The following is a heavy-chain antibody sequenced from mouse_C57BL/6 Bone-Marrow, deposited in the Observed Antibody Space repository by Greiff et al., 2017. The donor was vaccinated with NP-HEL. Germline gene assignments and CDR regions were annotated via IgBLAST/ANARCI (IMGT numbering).Heavy chain of an antibody. J-gene: IGHJ1*03. CDR3: ARHEGSYYGRGYWYFDV. CDR2: FYPGSGSI. Sequence: QVHVKQSGAELVKPGASVKLSCKASGYTFTEYTIHWVKQRSGQGLEWIGWFYPGSGSIKYNEKFKDKATLTADKSSSTVYMELSRLTSEDSAVYFCARHEGSYYGRGYWYFDVWGTGTTVTVSS. D-gene: IGHD1-1*01. V-gene: IGHV1-62-2*01. CDR1: GYTFTEYT.